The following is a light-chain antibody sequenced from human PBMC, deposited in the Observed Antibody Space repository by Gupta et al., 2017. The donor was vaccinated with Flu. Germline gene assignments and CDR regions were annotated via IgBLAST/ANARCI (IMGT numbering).Light chain of an antibody. CDR3: QHLNSYSCV. CDR2: AAS. J-gene: IGKJ1*01. V-gene: IGKV1-9*01. CDR1: QGISTY. Sequence: GDRVAITCRASQGISTYLAWYQQKPGEAPKLLIYAASSLRSGVPSRFSGSGSGTEFTLTISSLQPEDFATYYCQHLNSYSCVFGQGTRVEI.